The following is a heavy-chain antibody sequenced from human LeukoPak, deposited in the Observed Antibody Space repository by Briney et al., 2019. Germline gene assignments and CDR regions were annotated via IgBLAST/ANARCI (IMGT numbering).Heavy chain of an antibody. J-gene: IGHJ4*02. CDR1: GFTFSSYA. Sequence: GRSLRLSCAASGFTFSSYAMHWVRQAPGKGLEWVAVISYDGSNKYYADPVKGRFTISRDNSKNTLYLQMNSLRAEGTAVYYCARVASPHLDYWGQGTLVTVSS. CDR3: ARVASPHLDY. V-gene: IGHV3-30-3*01. CDR2: ISYDGSNK.